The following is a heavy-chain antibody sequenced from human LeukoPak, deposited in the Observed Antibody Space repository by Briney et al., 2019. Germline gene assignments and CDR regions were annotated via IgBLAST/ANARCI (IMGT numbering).Heavy chain of an antibody. CDR3: AREGYSSGWYGGDFDY. CDR2: ISWNSGTI. J-gene: IGHJ4*02. CDR1: GFTFDDYA. Sequence: GGSLRLSCAASGFTFDDYAMHWVRQAPGKGLEWVSYISWNSGTIAYADSVKGRFTISRDNAKNSLYLQMNSLRAEDTAVYYCAREGYSSGWYGGDFDYWGQGTLVTVSS. D-gene: IGHD6-19*01. V-gene: IGHV3-9*01.